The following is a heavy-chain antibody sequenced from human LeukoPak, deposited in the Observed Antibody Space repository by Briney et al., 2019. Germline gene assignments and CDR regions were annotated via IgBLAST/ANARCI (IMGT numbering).Heavy chain of an antibody. V-gene: IGHV4-61*02. CDR1: GGSISSGSYY. CDR2: IYTSGST. Sequence: SETLSLTCTVSGGSISSGSYYWSWIRQPARKGLEWIGRIYTSGSTNYNPSLKSRVTISVDTSKNQFSLKLSSVTAADTAVYYCATEMYYDFWSGYYRFVDAFDIWGQGTMVTVSS. CDR3: ATEMYYDFWSGYYRFVDAFDI. J-gene: IGHJ3*02. D-gene: IGHD3-3*01.